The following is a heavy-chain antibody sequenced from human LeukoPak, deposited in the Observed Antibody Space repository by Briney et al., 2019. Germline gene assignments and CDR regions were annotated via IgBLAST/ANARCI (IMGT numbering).Heavy chain of an antibody. Sequence: GGSLRLSCAASGFTFSSYAMHWVRQAPGKGLEWVAVISYDGSNKYYADSVKGRFTISRDNSKNTLYLQMNSLRAEDTAVYYCARDQARYYYYYGMDVWGQGTTVTVSS. J-gene: IGHJ6*02. CDR2: ISYDGSNK. CDR3: ARDQARYYYYYGMDV. CDR1: GFTFSSYA. V-gene: IGHV3-30-3*01.